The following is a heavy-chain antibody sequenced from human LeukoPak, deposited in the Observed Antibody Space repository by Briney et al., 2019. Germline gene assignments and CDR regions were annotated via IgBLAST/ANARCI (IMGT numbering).Heavy chain of an antibody. J-gene: IGHJ1*01. CDR3: AREDHYGDYDQH. V-gene: IGHV4-4*07. CDR1: GGSISSYY. CDR2: IYTSGST. Sequence: SETLSLTCTFSGGSISSYYWSWIRQPAGKGLEWIGRIYTSGSTNYNPSLKSRVTMSVDTSKNQFSLKLSSVTAADTAVYYCAREDHYGDYDQHWGQGTLVTVSS. D-gene: IGHD4-17*01.